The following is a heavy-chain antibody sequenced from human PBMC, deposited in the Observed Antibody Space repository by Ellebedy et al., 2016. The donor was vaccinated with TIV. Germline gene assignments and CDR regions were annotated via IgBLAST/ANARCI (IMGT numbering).Heavy chain of an antibody. V-gene: IGHV3-23*01. CDR1: GFTFSSYA. CDR3: ARESIYDSSGYYWGFDY. Sequence: PGGSLRLSCAASGFTFSSYAMSWVRQAPGKGLEWVSAISGSGGSTYYADSVKGRFTISRDNSKNTLYLQMNSLRAEDTAVYYCARESIYDSSGYYWGFDYWGQGTLVTVSS. CDR2: ISGSGGST. D-gene: IGHD3-22*01. J-gene: IGHJ4*02.